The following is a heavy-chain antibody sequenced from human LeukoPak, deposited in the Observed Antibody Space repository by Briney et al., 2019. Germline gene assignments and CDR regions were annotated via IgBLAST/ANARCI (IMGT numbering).Heavy chain of an antibody. CDR3: VRDAGSSAWSGGFDY. Sequence: GGSLRLSCAASGFTFSNYEMNWVRQAPGKGLEWVSYIDSSGGTVNFADSVKGRFTVSRDNAQNSLYLQMNSLRGDDTAVYYCVRDAGSSAWSGGFDYWGQGALVTVSS. D-gene: IGHD6-19*01. CDR2: IDSSGGTV. J-gene: IGHJ4*02. V-gene: IGHV3-48*03. CDR1: GFTFSNYE.